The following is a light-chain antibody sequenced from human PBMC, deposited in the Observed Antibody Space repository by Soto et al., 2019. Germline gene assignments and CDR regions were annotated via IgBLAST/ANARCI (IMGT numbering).Light chain of an antibody. V-gene: IGKV1-9*01. CDR1: QGISFY. CDR2: GAS. CDR3: QQLNSYPVT. J-gene: IGKJ4*01. Sequence: IQLTQSPSSLSASVGDRVTITCRASQGISFYLAWYQQKPGKAPKLLLYGASTLQSGVPPRFSGSGSGTDFTLTINSLQPEDFATYYCQQLNSYPVTFGGGTKVDIK.